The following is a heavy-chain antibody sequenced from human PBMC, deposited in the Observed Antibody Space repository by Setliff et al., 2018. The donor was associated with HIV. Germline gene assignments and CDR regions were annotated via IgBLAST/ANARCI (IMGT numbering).Heavy chain of an antibody. CDR2: MYISGGT. Sequence: SETLSLTCTVSGGSINNHYWSWIRQPAGKGLEWIGRMYISGGTDYNPSLKSRVTMSADSSKNQFSLKLSSVTAADTAVYYCAREDYYTDAFDIWGQGTLVTVSS. J-gene: IGHJ3*02. CDR3: AREDYYTDAFDI. D-gene: IGHD1-26*01. V-gene: IGHV4-4*07. CDR1: GGSINNHY.